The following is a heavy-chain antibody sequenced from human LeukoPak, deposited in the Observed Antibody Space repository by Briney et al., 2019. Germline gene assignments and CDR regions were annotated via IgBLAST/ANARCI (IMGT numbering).Heavy chain of an antibody. CDR1: GFTVSSNY. J-gene: IGHJ4*02. Sequence: GGSLRLSCAVSGFTVSSNYMSWVRQAPGKGLEWVSVIYGGGTTYYADSVKGRFTISRDNSKNTLYVQMNSLRAEDTAVYYCARVMNYAHDYWGQGTLVTASS. CDR3: ARVMNYAHDY. V-gene: IGHV3-53*01. D-gene: IGHD1-7*01. CDR2: IYGGGTT.